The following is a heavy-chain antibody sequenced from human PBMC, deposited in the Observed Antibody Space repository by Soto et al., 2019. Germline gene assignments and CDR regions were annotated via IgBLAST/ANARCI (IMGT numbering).Heavy chain of an antibody. CDR1: GYTFTSYA. CDR3: AREGGNYYDSRGKGAFDI. J-gene: IGHJ3*02. V-gene: IGHV1-3*01. Sequence: ASVKVSCKASGYTFTSYAMHWVRQAPGQRLEWMGWINAGNGNTKYSQKFQGRVTITRDTSASTAYMELSSLRSEDTAVYYCAREGGNYYDSRGKGAFDIWGQGTMVTVSS. D-gene: IGHD3-22*01. CDR2: INAGNGNT.